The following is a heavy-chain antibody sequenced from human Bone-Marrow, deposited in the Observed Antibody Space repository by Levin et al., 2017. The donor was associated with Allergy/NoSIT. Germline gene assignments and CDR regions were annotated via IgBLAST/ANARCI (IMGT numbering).Heavy chain of an antibody. Sequence: GSLRLSCTVSGGSFTNYYWSWVRQPPGKGLELIGYIYYTGSTTYNSSLKSRVTISLDTSKNQFSLRLSSVTAADTAVYYCARGTEGVPVYFDYWGQGTLVTVSS. CDR2: IYYTGST. V-gene: IGHV4-59*01. J-gene: IGHJ4*02. D-gene: IGHD3-10*01. CDR1: GGSFTNYY. CDR3: ARGTEGVPVYFDY.